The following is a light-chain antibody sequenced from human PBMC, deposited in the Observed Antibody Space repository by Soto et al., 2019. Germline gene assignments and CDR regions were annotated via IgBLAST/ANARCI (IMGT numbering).Light chain of an antibody. J-gene: IGLJ2*01. CDR1: SSDVGGYNY. V-gene: IGLV2-14*01. Sequence: QSALTQPASVSGSPGQSITISCTGSSSDVGGYNYVSWYQQHPGKAPKLMIYEVSYRSSGVSNRFSGSKSGNTASLTISGLQAEDEADYYCCSYTSNSPVVFGGGTKLTVL. CDR2: EVS. CDR3: CSYTSNSPVV.